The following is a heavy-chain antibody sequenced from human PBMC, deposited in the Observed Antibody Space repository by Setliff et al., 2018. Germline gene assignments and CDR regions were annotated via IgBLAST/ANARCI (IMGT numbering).Heavy chain of an antibody. CDR1: GGTFSGYA. CDR3: ARAHGATTTFYYYMDV. V-gene: IGHV1-69*13. D-gene: IGHD1-1*01. Sequence: SVKVSCTVSGGTFSGYAITWVRRAPGQGLEWVGGIIPIYGAANYARKFQGRVTITADESTNTAYMELSSLTYEDTAVYFCARAHGATTTFYYYMDVWGKGTTVTVS. CDR2: IIPIYGAA. J-gene: IGHJ6*03.